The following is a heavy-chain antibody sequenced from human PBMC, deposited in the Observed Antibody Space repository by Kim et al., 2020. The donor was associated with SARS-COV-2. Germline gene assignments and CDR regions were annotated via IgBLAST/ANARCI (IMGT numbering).Heavy chain of an antibody. CDR1: GGSFSGYY. CDR2: INHSGST. V-gene: IGHV4-34*01. D-gene: IGHD3-22*01. J-gene: IGHJ4*02. Sequence: SETLSLTCAVYGGSFSGYYWSWIRQPPWKGLEWIGEINHSGSTNYNPSLKSRVTISVDMSKNQFSLKLSSVTAADTAVYYCARGPPWYYYDSSGSDWGQGTLVTVSS. CDR3: ARGPPWYYYDSSGSD.